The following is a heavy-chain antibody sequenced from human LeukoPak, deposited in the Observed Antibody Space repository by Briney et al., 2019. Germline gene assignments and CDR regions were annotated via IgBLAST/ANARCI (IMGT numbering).Heavy chain of an antibody. D-gene: IGHD6-13*01. Sequence: GGSLRLSCAVSGFTFSSYAMSWVRQAPGKGLEWVSAISGSGGSTYYADSVKGRFTISRDNSKNTLYLQMNSLRAEDTAVYYCARGGWRSIAAAANDYWGQGTLVTVSS. CDR3: ARGGWRSIAAAANDY. V-gene: IGHV3-23*01. CDR1: GFTFSSYA. J-gene: IGHJ4*02. CDR2: ISGSGGST.